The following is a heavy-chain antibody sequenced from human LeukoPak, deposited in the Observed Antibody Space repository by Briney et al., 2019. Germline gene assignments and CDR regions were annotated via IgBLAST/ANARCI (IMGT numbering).Heavy chain of an antibody. D-gene: IGHD7-27*01. J-gene: IGHJ4*02. V-gene: IGHV3-7*01. CDR3: ARENWANDY. CDR2: IKQDGSQK. CDR1: GFTFTTYW. Sequence: GGSLRLSCAASGFTFTTYWMTWVRQAPGKGLEWVPNIKQDGSQKYYVDSVKGRFTISRDNAKNSLYLQMNSLKAEDTAVYYCARENWANDYWGQGTLVTVSS.